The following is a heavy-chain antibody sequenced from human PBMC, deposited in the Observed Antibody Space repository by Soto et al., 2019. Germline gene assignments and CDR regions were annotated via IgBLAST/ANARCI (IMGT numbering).Heavy chain of an antibody. CDR1: GFPFSHYW. CDR3: TSDTFGLRDI. D-gene: IGHD3-16*01. J-gene: IGHJ4*02. V-gene: IGHV3-74*01. CDR2: INPAGTIT. Sequence: GGSLRLSCAASGFPFSHYWMHWVRQTPGKGLVWVSRINPAGTITNYADSVEGRFTISRDNDDSALFLQMNSLSAEDTAIYYCTSDTFGLRDIWGKGTLV.